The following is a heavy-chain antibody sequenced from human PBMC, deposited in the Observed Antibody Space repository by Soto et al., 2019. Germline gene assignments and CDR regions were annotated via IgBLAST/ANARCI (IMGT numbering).Heavy chain of an antibody. CDR1: GDSVSSNSAG. CDR2: TYYKSKWYY. D-gene: IGHD1-1*01. CDR3: ARGSWDDVSGHYYMDV. J-gene: IGHJ6*03. Sequence: PSQTLSLTCDISGDSVSSNSAGWNWIRQTPSRGLEWLGRTYYKSKWYYTYAASVKSRITVSPDTSKNQSSLQLTSVTPEDTAVYYCARGSWDDVSGHYYMDVWEKGTTVTVSS. V-gene: IGHV6-1*01.